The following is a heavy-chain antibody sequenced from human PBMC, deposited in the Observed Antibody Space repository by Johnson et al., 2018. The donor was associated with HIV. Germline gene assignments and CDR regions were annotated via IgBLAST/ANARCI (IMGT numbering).Heavy chain of an antibody. D-gene: IGHD3-22*01. CDR1: GFSFSTYW. CDR3: ARSVGYYDSSGYYYVDAFDI. J-gene: IGHJ3*02. CDR2: IDTEGSGT. Sequence: MQLVESGGRLDHPGGSLRLSCAASGFSFSTYWLHWVRRVPGKGLVWVSRIDTEGSGTTYADSVKGRFTIARDNAKNTLYLQLTSLRAEDTAMYYCARSVGYYDSSGYYYVDAFDIWGQGTMVTVSS. V-gene: IGHV3-74*03.